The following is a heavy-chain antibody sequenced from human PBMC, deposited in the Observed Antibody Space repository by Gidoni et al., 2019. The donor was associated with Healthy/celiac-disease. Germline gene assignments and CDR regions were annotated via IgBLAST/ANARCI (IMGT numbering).Heavy chain of an antibody. CDR3: AKPPQGDFWSGYLDYYYGMDV. J-gene: IGHJ6*02. V-gene: IGHV3-30*18. CDR2: ISYDGSNK. Sequence: SSYGMHWVRQAPGKGLEWVAVISYDGSNKYYADSVKGRFTISRDNSKNTLYLQMNSLRAEDTAVYYCAKPPQGDFWSGYLDYYYGMDVWGQGTTVTVSS. D-gene: IGHD3-3*01. CDR1: SSYG.